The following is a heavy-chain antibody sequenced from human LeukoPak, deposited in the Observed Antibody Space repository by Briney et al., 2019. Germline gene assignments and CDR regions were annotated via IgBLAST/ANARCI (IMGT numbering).Heavy chain of an antibody. CDR1: GGSFSGYY. Sequence: PSETLSLTCAVYGGSFSGYYWSWIRQPPGKGLEWIGEINHSGSTNYNPSLKSRVTISVDTSKNQFSLKLSSVTAADTAVYYCARDSPNYYGSGSATYYMDVWGKGTSVTISS. J-gene: IGHJ6*03. CDR2: INHSGST. CDR3: ARDSPNYYGSGSATYYMDV. D-gene: IGHD3-10*01. V-gene: IGHV4-34*01.